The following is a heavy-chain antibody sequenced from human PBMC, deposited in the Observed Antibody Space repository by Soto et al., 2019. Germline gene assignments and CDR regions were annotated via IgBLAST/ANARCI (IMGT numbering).Heavy chain of an antibody. V-gene: IGHV4-4*07. CDR2: VYSSGGT. CDR3: ARGQRFSDWFDP. J-gene: IGHJ5*02. CDR1: GGSMTRYY. Sequence: SETLSLTCTVSGGSMTRYYWTWIRQPAGKGLEWIGRVYSSGGTHYNPSLKSRVTISLDTSKNQFSLRLLSVTDADTAVYFCARGQRFSDWFDPWGQGTLVTV. D-gene: IGHD3-3*01.